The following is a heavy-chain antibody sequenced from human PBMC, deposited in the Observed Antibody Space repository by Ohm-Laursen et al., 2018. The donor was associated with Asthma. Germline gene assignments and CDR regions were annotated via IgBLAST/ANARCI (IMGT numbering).Heavy chain of an antibody. CDR3: ATLSWYASQF. J-gene: IGHJ4*02. V-gene: IGHV3-21*01. Sequence: SLRLSCAASGSTFSRYSIHWVRQIPGKGLEWVASISTASSFIYYADSVRGRFTTSRDNAKNSLYLQMSSLRGEDTAIYYCATLSWYASQFWGQGTLVTVSS. CDR2: ISTASSFI. D-gene: IGHD2-2*01. CDR1: GSTFSRYS.